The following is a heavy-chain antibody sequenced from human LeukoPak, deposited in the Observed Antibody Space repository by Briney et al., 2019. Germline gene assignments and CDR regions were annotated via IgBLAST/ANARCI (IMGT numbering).Heavy chain of an antibody. CDR2: IKQDGSEK. D-gene: IGHD2-2*01. CDR1: GFTFSSYW. J-gene: IGHJ4*02. Sequence: PGGSLRLSCAASGFTFSSYWMSWVRQAPGKGLEWVANIKQDGSEKYYVDSVKGRFTISRDNAKNSLYLQMNSLRAEDTAVYYCARGRRARCSSTSCLFDYWGQGTLVTVSS. CDR3: ARGRRARCSSTSCLFDY. V-gene: IGHV3-7*01.